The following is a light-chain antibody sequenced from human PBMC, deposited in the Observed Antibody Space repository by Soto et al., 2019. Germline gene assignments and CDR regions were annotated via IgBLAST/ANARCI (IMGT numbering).Light chain of an antibody. CDR3: SSYTSSSTQV. Sequence: QSALTQPASVSGSPGQSITISCTGTNSDVGGYNYVSWFQQHPGKAPKLMIYEVTNRPSGVSNRFSGSKSGNTASLTISGLQAEDEADYYCSSYTSSSTQVFGTGTKVTAL. J-gene: IGLJ1*01. CDR2: EVT. CDR1: NSDVGGYNY. V-gene: IGLV2-14*01.